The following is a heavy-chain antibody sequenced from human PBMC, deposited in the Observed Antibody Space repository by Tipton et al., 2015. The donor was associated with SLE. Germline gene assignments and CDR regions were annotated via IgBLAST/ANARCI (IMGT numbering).Heavy chain of an antibody. J-gene: IGHJ4*02. V-gene: IGHV4-39*01. CDR3: VRHEFWGGALNFDS. CDR2: VFYRGST. D-gene: IGHD3-3*01. CDR1: GDSINRRSYY. Sequence: GLVKPSETLSLMCNVSGDSINRRSYYWGWIRQSPGKGLEWVGSVFYRGSTRYNPTFTSRVTISVDTSKNQFSLKLASVTAADTAVYYCVRHEFWGGALNFDSWGQGTRATVSP.